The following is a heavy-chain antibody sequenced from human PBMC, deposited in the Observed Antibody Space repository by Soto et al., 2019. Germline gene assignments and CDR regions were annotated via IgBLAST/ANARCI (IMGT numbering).Heavy chain of an antibody. J-gene: IGHJ4*02. Sequence: GGSLRLSCTATGVNFNSYGMNWVRQAPGKGLEWVSGISGSGGTTFYADSVKGRLTISRDNSRNTLYLQMNSLRAEDTAVYYCVKDYGDYLRYYLAYSGRGTLVIGSA. CDR1: GVNFNSYG. V-gene: IGHV3-23*01. CDR2: ISGSGGTT. D-gene: IGHD4-17*01. CDR3: VKDYGDYLRYYLAY.